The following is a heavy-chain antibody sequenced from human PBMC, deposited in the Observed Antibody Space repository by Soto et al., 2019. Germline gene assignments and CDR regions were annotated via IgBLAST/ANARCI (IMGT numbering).Heavy chain of an antibody. CDR2: IIPIFGTA. D-gene: IGHD3-22*01. Sequence: SVKVSCKASGGTFSSYAISWVRQAPGQGLEWMGGIIPIFGTANYAQKFQGRVTITADESTSTAYMELSSLRSEDTAVYYCARGPHYYDSSGYRSFDIWGQGTMVTVSS. CDR3: ARGPHYYDSSGYRSFDI. CDR1: GGTFSSYA. J-gene: IGHJ3*02. V-gene: IGHV1-69*13.